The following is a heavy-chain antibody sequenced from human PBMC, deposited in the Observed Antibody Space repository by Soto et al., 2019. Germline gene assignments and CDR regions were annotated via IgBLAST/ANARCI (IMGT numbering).Heavy chain of an antibody. Sequence: QVQLQESGPGLVKPSETLSLTCTVSGGSINSYYWSWIRQSPGKGLEWIGSIFYSGNTNYNPSLKGRDTFSVDTSKNQFSLRLTSVTAADTAVYYCASHAPGGPFDSWGQGTLVTVSS. CDR3: ASHAPGGPFDS. V-gene: IGHV4-59*08. CDR1: GGSINSYY. CDR2: IFYSGNT. J-gene: IGHJ4*02.